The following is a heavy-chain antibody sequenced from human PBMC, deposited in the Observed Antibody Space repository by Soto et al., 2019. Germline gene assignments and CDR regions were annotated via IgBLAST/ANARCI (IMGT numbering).Heavy chain of an antibody. V-gene: IGHV4-30-4*01. Sequence: SQTICLTYSVVGGSISSGYCYWSLIRKPPGKGLEWIGNIYCSGRTYYDPSLKSRVTISVDTSKNQFSLKLSSVTAADKAVYYCARGKWEIFGVVIRRWFDPWGQGTLVTV. CDR2: IYCSGRT. CDR3: ARGKWEIFGVVIRRWFDP. D-gene: IGHD3-3*01. J-gene: IGHJ5*02. CDR1: GGSISSGYCY.